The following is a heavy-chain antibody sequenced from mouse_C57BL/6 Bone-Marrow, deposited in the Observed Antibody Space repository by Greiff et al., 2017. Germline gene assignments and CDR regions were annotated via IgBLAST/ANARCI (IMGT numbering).Heavy chain of an antibody. CDR2: ISYDGSN. CDR3: ARGGDYYDYDGVDD. CDR1: GYSITSGYY. V-gene: IGHV3-6*01. D-gene: IGHD2-4*01. Sequence: EVQLVESGPGLVKPSQSLSLTCSVTGYSITSGYYWNWIRQFPGNKLEWMGYISYDGSNNYNPSLKNRISITRDTSKNQFFLKLNSVTTEDTATYYCARGGDYYDYDGVDDWGQGTTLTVSS. J-gene: IGHJ2*01.